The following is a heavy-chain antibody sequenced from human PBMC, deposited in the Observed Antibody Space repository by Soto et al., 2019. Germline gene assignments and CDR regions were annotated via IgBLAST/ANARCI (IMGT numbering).Heavy chain of an antibody. V-gene: IGHV4-39*01. J-gene: IGHJ4*02. CDR1: GGSISSSSYY. CDR2: IYYSGST. Sequence: QLQLQESGPGLVKPSETLSLTCTVSGGSISSSSYYWGWIRQPPGKGLEWIGSIYYSGSTYYNPSPRSRVTISVDTSKNQFSLKLSSVTAADTAVYYCARHGNYGDYHHHYWGQGTLVTVSS. D-gene: IGHD4-17*01. CDR3: ARHGNYGDYHHHY.